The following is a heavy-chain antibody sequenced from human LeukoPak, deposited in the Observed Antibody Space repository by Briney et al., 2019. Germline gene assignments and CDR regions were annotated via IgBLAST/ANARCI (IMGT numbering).Heavy chain of an antibody. CDR2: TRYDGSNT. CDR1: GFTFSSYG. CDR3: ARAMDSCGSTSCYYFDY. V-gene: IGHV3-30*02. Sequence: PGGSLRLSCAASGFTFSSYGMHWVRQAPGKGLEWVAFTRYDGSNTYHADSVKGRFTISTENSKNTLYLQMNSLRAEDTAVNYCARAMDSCGSTSCYYFDYWGREPWSPSPQ. D-gene: IGHD2-2*01. J-gene: IGHJ4*02.